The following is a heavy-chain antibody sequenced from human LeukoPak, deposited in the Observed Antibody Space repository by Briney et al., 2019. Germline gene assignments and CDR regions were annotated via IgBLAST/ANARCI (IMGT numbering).Heavy chain of an antibody. J-gene: IGHJ4*02. D-gene: IGHD6-25*01. CDR2: IVVGSSNT. Sequence: ASVKVSCKASGFTFTSSAVQWVRQARGQRLEWIGWIVVGSSNTNYAQKFQERVTITRDMSTSTAYMELSSLRSEDTAVYYCAAARLLPYYFDYWGQGTLVTVSS. V-gene: IGHV1-58*01. CDR1: GFTFTSSA. CDR3: AAARLLPYYFDY.